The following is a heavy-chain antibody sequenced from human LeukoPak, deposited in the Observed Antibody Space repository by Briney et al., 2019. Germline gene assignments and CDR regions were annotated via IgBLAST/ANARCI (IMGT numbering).Heavy chain of an antibody. J-gene: IGHJ6*02. CDR2: INPNSGGT. D-gene: IGHD3-10*01. CDR3: ARDRAPGVWSDYYYYYGMDV. CDR1: GYTFTGYY. Sequence: GASVKVSCTASGYTFTGYYMHWVRQAPGQGLEWMGWINPNSGGTNYAKKFQGRVTMTRDTSISTAYMELSRLRSDDTAVYYCARDRAPGVWSDYYYYYGMDVWGQGTTVTVSS. V-gene: IGHV1-2*02.